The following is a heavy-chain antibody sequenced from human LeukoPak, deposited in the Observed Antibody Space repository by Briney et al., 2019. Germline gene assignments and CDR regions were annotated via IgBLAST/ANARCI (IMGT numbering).Heavy chain of an antibody. Sequence: LSLTCTVSGGSISTANYYWGWVRQAPGKGLEWVSYISSSGSTIYYADSVKGRFTISRDNAKNSLYLQMNSLRAEDTAVYYCARHLYYYDSSGYGYWGQGTLVTVSS. V-gene: IGHV3-11*01. D-gene: IGHD3-22*01. J-gene: IGHJ4*02. CDR3: ARHLYYYDSSGYGY. CDR2: ISSSGSTI. CDR1: GGSISTANYY.